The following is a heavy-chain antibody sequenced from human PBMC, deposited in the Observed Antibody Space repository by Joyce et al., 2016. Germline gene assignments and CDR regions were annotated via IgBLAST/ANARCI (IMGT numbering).Heavy chain of an antibody. Sequence: QVQLQESGPGLVKPSQTLSLTCTVSGGSINRGTYYWSWIRQVPGKGLDWIGSISHSGSTDYNPSLKSRTTISVDNSQNQFFLRLTSVTAADTAVYYCARAYFGDLRRLGYFDFWGQGTLVTVSS. CDR3: ARAYFGDLRRLGYFDF. CDR1: GGSINRGTYY. CDR2: ISHSGST. V-gene: IGHV4-31*03. J-gene: IGHJ4*02. D-gene: IGHD3-10*01.